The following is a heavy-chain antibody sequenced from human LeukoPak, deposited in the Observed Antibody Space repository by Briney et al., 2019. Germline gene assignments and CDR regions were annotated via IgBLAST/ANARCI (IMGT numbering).Heavy chain of an antibody. V-gene: IGHV4-34*12. CDR2: IFYSGST. Sequence: SETLSLTCAVYGGSFSGYYWGWVRQPPGKALEWIGNIFYSGSTNYNPSLKSRVTISVDTSKNQFSLKLSSVTAADTAVYYCARHKYSSGWPPEGAFDIWGQGTMVTVSS. J-gene: IGHJ3*02. D-gene: IGHD6-19*01. CDR3: ARHKYSSGWPPEGAFDI. CDR1: GGSFSGYY.